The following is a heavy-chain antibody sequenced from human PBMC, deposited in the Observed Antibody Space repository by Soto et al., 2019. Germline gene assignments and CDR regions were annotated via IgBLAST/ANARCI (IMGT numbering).Heavy chain of an antibody. CDR1: GGTFSSYA. CDR3: ARSVSGYSGYDCYYYYGMDV. J-gene: IGHJ6*02. CDR2: IIPIFGTA. Sequence: QVQLVQSGAEVKKPGSSVKVSCKASGGTFSSYAISWVRQAPGQGLEWMGGIIPIFGTANYAQKFQGRVTITADESTSTAYMELSSLRSEDTAVYYCARSVSGYSGYDCYYYYGMDVWGQGTTVTVSS. D-gene: IGHD5-12*01. V-gene: IGHV1-69*01.